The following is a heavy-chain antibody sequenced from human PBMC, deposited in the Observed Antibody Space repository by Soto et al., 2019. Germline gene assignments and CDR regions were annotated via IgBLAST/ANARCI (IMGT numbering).Heavy chain of an antibody. V-gene: IGHV5-10-1*01. CDR3: ARPNYYDSSGYYYYYGMDV. CDR2: IDPSDSYT. J-gene: IGHJ6*02. D-gene: IGHD3-22*01. CDR1: GYSFTSYW. Sequence: PGESLKISCKGSGYSFTSYWISWVRQMPGKGLEWMGRIDPSDSYTNYSPSFQGHVTISADKSISTAYLQWSSLKASDTAMYYCARPNYYDSSGYYYYYGMDVWRQGTTVTVSS.